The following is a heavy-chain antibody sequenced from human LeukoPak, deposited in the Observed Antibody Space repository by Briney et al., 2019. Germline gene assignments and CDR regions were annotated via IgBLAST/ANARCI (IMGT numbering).Heavy chain of an antibody. CDR1: GFTVSTYY. Sequence: GGSLRLSCVVSGFTVSTYYMSWVRQAPGKGLEWVSLIHSAGYTFYADSVKDRFTISRDDSKNTLYLQMNSLRVEDTAVYYCASPAGTNWPRPFDFWGQGALVTVSP. V-gene: IGHV3-66*01. CDR3: ASPAGTNWPRPFDF. CDR2: IHSAGYT. D-gene: IGHD1-1*01. J-gene: IGHJ4*02.